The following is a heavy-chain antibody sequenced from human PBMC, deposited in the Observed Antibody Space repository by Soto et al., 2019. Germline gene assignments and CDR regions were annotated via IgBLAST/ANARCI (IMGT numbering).Heavy chain of an antibody. D-gene: IGHD2-15*01. Sequence: TSETLSLTCAVYGGSFSGYYWSWIRQPPGKGLEWIGEINHSGSANYNPSLKSRVTISVDTSKNQFSLKLSSVTAADTAVYYCARAGPLRDIVVVVAATRWFDPWGQGTLVTVSS. CDR2: INHSGSA. V-gene: IGHV4-34*01. CDR1: GGSFSGYY. J-gene: IGHJ5*02. CDR3: ARAGPLRDIVVVVAATRWFDP.